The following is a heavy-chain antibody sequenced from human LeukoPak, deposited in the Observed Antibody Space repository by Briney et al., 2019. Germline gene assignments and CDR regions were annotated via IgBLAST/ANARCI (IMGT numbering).Heavy chain of an antibody. CDR1: RFTFRSYE. Sequence: GGSLRLSCAASRFTFRSYEMNWVRQAPGKGLEWVSYISSSGNTIYYADSVKGRFTISRDNAKNSLYLQMNSLRAEDTAVSYCARDRDYDILTGSFDYWGQGTLVTVSS. CDR2: ISSSGNTI. V-gene: IGHV3-48*03. CDR3: ARDRDYDILTGSFDY. D-gene: IGHD3-9*01. J-gene: IGHJ4*02.